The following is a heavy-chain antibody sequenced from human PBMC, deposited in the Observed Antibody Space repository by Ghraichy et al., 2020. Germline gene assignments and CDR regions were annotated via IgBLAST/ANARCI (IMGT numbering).Heavy chain of an antibody. Sequence: GSLRLSCAASGFTVSSNYMSWVRQAPGKGLEWVSVIYSGGSTYYADSVKGRFTISRDNSKNTLYLQMNSLRAEDTAVYYCARVYGSYSIDYWGQGTLVTVSS. J-gene: IGHJ4*02. D-gene: IGHD1-26*01. CDR3: ARVYGSYSIDY. V-gene: IGHV3-53*01. CDR1: GFTVSSNY. CDR2: IYSGGST.